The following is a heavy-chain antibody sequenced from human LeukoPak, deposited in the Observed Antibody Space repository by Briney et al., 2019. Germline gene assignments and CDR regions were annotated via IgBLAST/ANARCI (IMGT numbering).Heavy chain of an antibody. V-gene: IGHV3-7*01. CDR1: GFTFSSYW. CDR2: IKQDGSEK. D-gene: IGHD6-19*01. Sequence: GGSLRLSCAASGFTFSSYWMSWVRQAPGKGLEWVANIKQDGSEKYYVDSVKGRFTISRDNAKNSLYLQMNSLRAEDTAVYYCACRSGWWEGYYFDYWGQGTLVTVSS. J-gene: IGHJ4*02. CDR3: ACRSGWWEGYYFDY.